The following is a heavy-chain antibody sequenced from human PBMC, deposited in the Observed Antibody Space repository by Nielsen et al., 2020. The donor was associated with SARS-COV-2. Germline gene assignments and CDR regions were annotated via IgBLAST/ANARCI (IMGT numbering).Heavy chain of an antibody. CDR1: GFTFSSYG. CDR2: ISYDGSNK. Sequence: GESLKISCAASGFTFSSYGMHWVRQAPGKGLEWVAVISYDGSNKYYADSVKGRFTISRDNSKNTLYLKMNSLRAEDTAVYYCAKDSIVGATLVLDYWGQGTLVTVSS. J-gene: IGHJ4*02. CDR3: AKDSIVGATLVLDY. D-gene: IGHD1-26*01. V-gene: IGHV3-30*18.